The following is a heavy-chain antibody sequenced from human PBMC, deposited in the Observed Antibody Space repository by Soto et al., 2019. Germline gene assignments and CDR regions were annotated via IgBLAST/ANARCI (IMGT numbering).Heavy chain of an antibody. CDR2: IYYSGST. CDR3: ARAAGGGYCSSTSCSFGIYYYYYMDV. V-gene: IGHV4-59*01. CDR1: GGSISSYY. Sequence: SETLSLICTVSGGSISSYYWSWIRQPPGKGLEWIGYIYYSGSTNYNPSLKSRVTISVDTSKNQFSLKLSSVTAADTAVYYCARAAGGGYCSSTSCSFGIYYYYYMDVWGKGTTVTVSS. J-gene: IGHJ6*03. D-gene: IGHD2-2*01.